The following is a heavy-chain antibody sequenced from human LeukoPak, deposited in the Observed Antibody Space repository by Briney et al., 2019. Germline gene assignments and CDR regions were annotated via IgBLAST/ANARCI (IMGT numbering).Heavy chain of an antibody. CDR3: AKDGSGEDIVVVPAAMPGDY. V-gene: IGHV3-30*02. Sequence: GSLRLSCAASGFTFSSYGMHWVRQAPGKGLEWVAVIWYDGSNKYYADSVKGRFTISRDNSKNTLYLQMNSLRAEDTAVYYCAKDGSGEDIVVVPAAMPGDYWGQGTLVTVSS. J-gene: IGHJ4*02. CDR1: GFTFSSYG. D-gene: IGHD2-2*01. CDR2: IWYDGSNK.